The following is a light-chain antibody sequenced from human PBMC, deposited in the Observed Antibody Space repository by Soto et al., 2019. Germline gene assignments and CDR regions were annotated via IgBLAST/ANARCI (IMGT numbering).Light chain of an antibody. CDR3: SSYTSSSTVV. J-gene: IGLJ2*01. CDR2: DVN. V-gene: IGLV2-14*01. Sequence: QSALTQPASVSGSPGQSITISCTGTSSDVGGYNYVSWYQQHPGKAPKLMIYDVNNRPSGVSNHFAGSMSGNTASLTISGLQAEDEADYYCSSYTSSSTVVFGGGTKLTVL. CDR1: SSDVGGYNY.